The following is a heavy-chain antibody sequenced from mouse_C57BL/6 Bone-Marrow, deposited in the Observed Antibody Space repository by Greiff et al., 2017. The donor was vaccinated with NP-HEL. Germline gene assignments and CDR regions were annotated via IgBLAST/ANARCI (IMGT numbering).Heavy chain of an antibody. CDR3: NVIYYGAPRYFDV. J-gene: IGHJ1*03. CDR2: IYPGNSDT. CDR1: GYTFTSYW. Sequence: VHVKQSGTVLARPGASVKMSCKTSGYTFTSYWMHWVKQRPGQGLEWIGAIYPGNSDTSYNQKFKGKAKLTAVTSASTAYMELSSLTNEDSAVYYCNVIYYGAPRYFDVWGTGTTVTVSS. D-gene: IGHD2-1*01. V-gene: IGHV1-5*01.